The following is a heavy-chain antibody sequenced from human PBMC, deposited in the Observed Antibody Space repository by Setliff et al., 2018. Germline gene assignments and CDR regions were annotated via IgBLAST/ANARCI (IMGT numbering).Heavy chain of an antibody. V-gene: IGHV1-18*01. D-gene: IGHD2-15*01. CDR2: ISVYNGDA. CDR3: TRGRGPRVVVAVPLDF. CDR1: GYTFTSSG. J-gene: IGHJ4*02. Sequence: GASVKVSCKASGYTFTSSGISWVRQAPGQGLEWMGWISVYNGDANYAQKFQGRVTMTTDTSTGTAYMELRTLSSDGTAVYYCTRGRGPRVVVAVPLDFWGQGTLVTVSS.